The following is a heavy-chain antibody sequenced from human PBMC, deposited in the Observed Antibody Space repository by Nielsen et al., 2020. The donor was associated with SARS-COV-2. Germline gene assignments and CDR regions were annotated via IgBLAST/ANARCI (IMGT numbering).Heavy chain of an antibody. CDR1: GFTFSSYA. V-gene: IGHV3-30-3*01. J-gene: IGHJ3*02. CDR3: ARDAYYYGSGSYDAFDI. Sequence: GESLKISCAASGFTFSSYAMHWVRQAPGKGLEWVAVISYDGSNKYYADSVKGRFTISRDNSKNTLYLQMNSLRAEDTAVYYCARDAYYYGSGSYDAFDIWGQGTMVTVSS. CDR2: ISYDGSNK. D-gene: IGHD3-10*01.